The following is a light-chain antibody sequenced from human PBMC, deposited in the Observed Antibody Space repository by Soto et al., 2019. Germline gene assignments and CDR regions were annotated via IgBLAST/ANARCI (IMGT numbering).Light chain of an antibody. CDR1: SSNIGSNT. V-gene: IGLV1-44*01. J-gene: IGLJ2*01. CDR3: ASWDDSLKAVL. CDR2: SNN. Sequence: QSVLTQPPSASGTPGQRVTISCSGSSSNIGSNTVNWYQQLPGTAPKLLIFSNNQRPSGVPARFSGSRSGTSASLAISGLQSGDEANYYCASWDDSLKAVLFGGGTKLTVL.